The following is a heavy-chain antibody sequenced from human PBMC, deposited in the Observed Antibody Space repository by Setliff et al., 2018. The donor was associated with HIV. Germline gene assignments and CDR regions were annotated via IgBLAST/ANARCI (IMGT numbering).Heavy chain of an antibody. Sequence: GGSLRLSCAASGFAFITFDMNWVRQTPERGLEWVSSVSPSSIVTYYADSVKGRFTVSRDDSNNMLFLQMSSLGPEDTALYYCAKPTSGLYPRAFDLWGQGTLVTVS. CDR2: VSPSSIVT. CDR3: AKPTSGLYPRAFDL. V-gene: IGHV3-23*01. J-gene: IGHJ3*01. D-gene: IGHD1-26*01. CDR1: GFAFITFD.